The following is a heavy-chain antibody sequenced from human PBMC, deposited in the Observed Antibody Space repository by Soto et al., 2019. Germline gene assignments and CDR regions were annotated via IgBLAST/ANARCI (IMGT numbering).Heavy chain of an antibody. CDR1: GGTFSSYA. J-gene: IGHJ4*02. D-gene: IGHD3-3*01. V-gene: IGHV1-69*13. CDR2: IIPIFGTA. Sequence: ASVKVSCKASGGTFSSYAISWVRQAPGQGLEWMGGIIPIFGTANYAQKFQGRVTITADESTSTAYMELSSLRSEDTAVYYCARDGSQVYYDFWSGYFAYWGQG. CDR3: ARDGSQVYYDFWSGYFAY.